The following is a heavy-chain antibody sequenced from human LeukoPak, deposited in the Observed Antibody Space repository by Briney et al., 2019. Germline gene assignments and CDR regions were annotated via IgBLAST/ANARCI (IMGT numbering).Heavy chain of an antibody. CDR3: VRDIDFDY. D-gene: IGHD3-16*02. Sequence: ASVKVSCKASGYTFTAYYMQWVRQAPGQGLEWMGWINPNSGGTNYAQKFQGRVTMTRDTSINTACMELNRLTSGDTAVYHCVRDIDFDYWGQGTLVTVSS. CDR1: GYTFTAYY. J-gene: IGHJ4*02. CDR2: INPNSGGT. V-gene: IGHV1-2*02.